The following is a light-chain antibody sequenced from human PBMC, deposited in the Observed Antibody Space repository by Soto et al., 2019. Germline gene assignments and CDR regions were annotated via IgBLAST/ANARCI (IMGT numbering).Light chain of an antibody. CDR3: QQYENPPYT. CDR2: GAS. Sequence: DIQMTQSPSSLSASVGDRVTITCQASQDISNNLNWYQQKPGKAPKLLIHGASNLQTGVPSRFSGSGSGTDFAFTIISLQPEDIATYYCQQYENPPYTFGQGTKLEIK. CDR1: QDISNN. V-gene: IGKV1-33*01. J-gene: IGKJ2*01.